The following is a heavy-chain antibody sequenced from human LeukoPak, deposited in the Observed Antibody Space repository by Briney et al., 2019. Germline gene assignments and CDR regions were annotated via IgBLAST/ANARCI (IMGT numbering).Heavy chain of an antibody. J-gene: IGHJ6*02. CDR3: ARRDGYCSSTSCYADYYYGMGV. V-gene: IGHV5-51*01. CDR1: GYSFTSYW. Sequence: NLGESLKISCKGSGYSFTSYWIGWVRQMPGKGLEWMGIIYPGDSDTTYSPSFQGQVTISADKSISTAYLQWSSLKASDTAMYYCARRDGYCSSTSCYADYYYGMGVWGQGTTVTVSS. CDR2: IYPGDSDT. D-gene: IGHD2-2*01.